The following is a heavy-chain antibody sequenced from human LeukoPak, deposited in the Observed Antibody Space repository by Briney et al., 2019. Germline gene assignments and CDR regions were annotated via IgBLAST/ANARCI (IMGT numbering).Heavy chain of an antibody. V-gene: IGHV1-2*02. J-gene: IGHJ3*01. Sequence: VASVKVSCRPSGHSFTGHYIHWVRQAPGQGLEWMGWIDPNSGVTKYGQKFQGRVTMTRDTSISTVYMEVSRLRSDDTAVYYCAREGSTDAFDVWGQGTVVIVSS. CDR3: AREGSTDAFDV. D-gene: IGHD5/OR15-5a*01. CDR1: GHSFTGHY. CDR2: IDPNSGVT.